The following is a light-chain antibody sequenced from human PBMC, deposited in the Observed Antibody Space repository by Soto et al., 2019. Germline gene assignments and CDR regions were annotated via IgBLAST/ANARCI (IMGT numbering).Light chain of an antibody. CDR1: QDINIY. Sequence: DIQMTQSPSSLSASVGDRVTITCRAGQDINIYLAWYQQKPGKVPKLLISAASTLQSGVPSRFSGSGSGTDSTLTISSLQPEDVATDYCQKYDGSPLTFGGGTKVEIK. CDR3: QKYDGSPLT. J-gene: IGKJ4*01. CDR2: AAS. V-gene: IGKV1-27*01.